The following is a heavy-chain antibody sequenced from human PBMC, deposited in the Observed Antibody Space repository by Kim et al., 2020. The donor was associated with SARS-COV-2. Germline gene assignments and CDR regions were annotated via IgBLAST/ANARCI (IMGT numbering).Heavy chain of an antibody. D-gene: IGHD3-10*01. CDR3: ARRPLSRYYFDY. V-gene: IGHV4-39*01. Sequence: SETLSLTCTVSGGSISSSSYYWGWIRQPPGKGLEWIGSIHYSGSTYYNPSLKSRVTISVDTSKNQFSLKLSSVTAADTAVYYCARRPLSRYYFDYWGQGTLVTVSS. J-gene: IGHJ4*02. CDR1: GGSISSSSYY. CDR2: IHYSGST.